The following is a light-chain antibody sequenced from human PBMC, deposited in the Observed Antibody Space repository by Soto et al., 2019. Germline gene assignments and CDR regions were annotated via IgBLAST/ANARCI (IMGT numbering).Light chain of an antibody. J-gene: IGKJ1*01. CDR1: QGIRSS. CDR2: AAS. CDR3: QQIDSYPRT. Sequence: IQLTQSPSSLSASVGDRVTITCRAGQGIRSSLAWYQQKPGKAPNLLISAASTLQTGVPPRFSGSGSGTDFALTISSLQPEDFATYYCQQIDSYPRTFGQGTKVEIK. V-gene: IGKV1-9*01.